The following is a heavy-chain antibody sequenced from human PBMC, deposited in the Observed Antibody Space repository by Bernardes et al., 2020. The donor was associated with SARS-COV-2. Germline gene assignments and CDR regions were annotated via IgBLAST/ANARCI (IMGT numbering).Heavy chain of an antibody. CDR2: ISTASYTI. CDR3: ARRLYYGDLSWFDP. CDR1: GFTFSDYY. J-gene: IGHJ5*02. V-gene: IGHV3-11*01. Sequence: GGSLRLSCVASGFTFSDYYMTWIRQAPGKGLEWLSYISTASYTIHYADSVKGRFTISRDNAKNSLYLQMNSLRADDTAVYYCARRLYYGDLSWFDPWGQGTLVTVS. D-gene: IGHD4-17*01.